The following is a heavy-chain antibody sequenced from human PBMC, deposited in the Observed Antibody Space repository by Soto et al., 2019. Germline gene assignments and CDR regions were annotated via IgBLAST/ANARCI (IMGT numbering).Heavy chain of an antibody. Sequence: GGSLRLSCAASGFTFSSYAMSWVRQAPGKGLEWVSAISGSGGSTYYADSVKGRFTISRDNSKNTLYLQMNSLRAEDTAVYYCAKYMISFGGVIVTPFVYWGQGPLVTVSS. CDR1: GFTFSSYA. V-gene: IGHV3-23*01. D-gene: IGHD3-16*02. CDR2: ISGSGGST. CDR3: AKYMISFGGVIVTPFVY. J-gene: IGHJ4*02.